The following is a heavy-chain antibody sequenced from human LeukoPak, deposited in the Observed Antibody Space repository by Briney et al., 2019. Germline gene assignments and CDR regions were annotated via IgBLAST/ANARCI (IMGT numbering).Heavy chain of an antibody. CDR2: IYHSGST. CDR3: AIADSYDSSGYYYV. Sequence: SGTLSLTCAVSGGSISSSNWWSWVRQPPGEGLEWIGEIYHSGSTNYNPSLKSRVTISVDKSKNQFSLKLSSVTAADTAVYYCAIADSYDSSGYYYVWGQGTLVTVSS. V-gene: IGHV4-4*02. CDR1: GGSISSSNW. D-gene: IGHD3-22*01. J-gene: IGHJ4*02.